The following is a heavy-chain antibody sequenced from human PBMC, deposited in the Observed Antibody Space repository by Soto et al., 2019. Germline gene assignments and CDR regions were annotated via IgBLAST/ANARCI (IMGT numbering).Heavy chain of an antibody. Sequence: QVHLVESGGGLVKPGGSLRLSCATSGFPVSGYYMSWIRQAPGKGLEWLSHISPKSTYTNYADSVKGRFTISRDNTKSSLFLQMNSLGVEDTAVYYCARGGGGGLFEHWGQGVLVTVSS. V-gene: IGHV3-11*06. CDR2: ISPKSTYT. J-gene: IGHJ4*02. CDR3: ARGGGGGLFEH. CDR1: GFPVSGYY. D-gene: IGHD2-21*01.